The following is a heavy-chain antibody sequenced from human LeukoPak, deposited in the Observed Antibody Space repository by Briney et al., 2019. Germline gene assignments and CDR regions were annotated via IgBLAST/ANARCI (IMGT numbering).Heavy chain of an antibody. D-gene: IGHD3-3*01. Sequence: PGGSLILSCVASGFIFSDYWMNWVRQAPGKGLEWVANIKQDGGVIYYLDSVRGRFSISRDNARNSLYLQMNSLRAEDTAVYYCAREFRSGLDYRGQGTLVAVSS. CDR3: AREFRSGLDY. CDR2: IKQDGGVI. J-gene: IGHJ4*02. V-gene: IGHV3-7*03. CDR1: GFIFSDYW.